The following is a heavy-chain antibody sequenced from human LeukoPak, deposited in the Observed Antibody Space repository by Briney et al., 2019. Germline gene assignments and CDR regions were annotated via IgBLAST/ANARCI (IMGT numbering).Heavy chain of an antibody. D-gene: IGHD1-7*01. V-gene: IGHV4-34*01. J-gene: IGHJ4*02. CDR2: INHSGST. Sequence: SETLSLTCAVYGGSFSGYYWSWIRQPPGKGLEWIGEINHSGSTNYNPSLKSRVTISVDTSKNQFSLKLSSVTAADTAVYYCARGRYNWNYVRFDYWGQGTLVTASS. CDR3: ARGRYNWNYVRFDY. CDR1: GGSFSGYY.